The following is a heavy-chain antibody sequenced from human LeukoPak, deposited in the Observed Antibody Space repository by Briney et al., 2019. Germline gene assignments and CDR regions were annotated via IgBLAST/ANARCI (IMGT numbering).Heavy chain of an antibody. J-gene: IGHJ4*02. V-gene: IGHV3-15*01. CDR3: TDVLHYFASD. CDR1: GFTFSDAW. D-gene: IGHD3-10*01. Sequence: GGSLRLSCAASGFTFSDAWMSWVRQAPGKGLEWVGRIKRKIDGGGTADYAAPVKGRFTISRDDSKNTLFLQMNSLETEDTGVYYCTDVLHYFASDWGQGTLVTVSS. CDR2: IKRKIDGGGTA.